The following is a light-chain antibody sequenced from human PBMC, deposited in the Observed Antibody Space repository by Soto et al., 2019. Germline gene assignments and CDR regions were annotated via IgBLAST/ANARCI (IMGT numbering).Light chain of an antibody. CDR1: SSDVGRFNY. J-gene: IGLJ2*01. CDR2: EVS. CDR3: TSYTSTSSVV. Sequence: QSVLTQPASVSGSPGQSITISCTGTSSDVGRFNYVSWYQQHPGKAPKLMIYEVSNRPSGVSSRFSGSKSGNTASLTISGLQAEDEADYYCTSYTSTSSVVFGAGTKLTVL. V-gene: IGLV2-14*03.